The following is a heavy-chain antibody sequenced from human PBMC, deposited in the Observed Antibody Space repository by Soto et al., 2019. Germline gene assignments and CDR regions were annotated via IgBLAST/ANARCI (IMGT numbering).Heavy chain of an antibody. CDR1: GYTFTGYY. D-gene: IGHD2-2*01. CDR2: INPNSGGT. Sequence: GASVKVSFKASGYTFTGYYMHWVRQAPGQRLEWMGWINPNSGGTNYAQKFQGWVTMTRDTSISTAYMELSRLRSDDTAVYYCARDLSFRYDPPQPVVPNDHFYYYGMDVWGQGTTVTVSS. J-gene: IGHJ6*02. CDR3: ARDLSFRYDPPQPVVPNDHFYYYGMDV. V-gene: IGHV1-2*04.